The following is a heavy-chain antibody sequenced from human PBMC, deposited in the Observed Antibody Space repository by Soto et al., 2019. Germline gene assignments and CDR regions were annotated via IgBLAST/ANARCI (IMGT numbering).Heavy chain of an antibody. D-gene: IGHD2-15*01. CDR2: IYSGGST. CDR1: GFTVSSNY. CDR3: SHCSGGSCDAFDI. J-gene: IGHJ3*02. Sequence: QPGGSLRLSCAASGFTVSSNYMSWVRQAPGKGLEWVSVIYSGGSTYYADSVKGRFTISRDNSKNTLYLQMNSLRAEDTAVYYCSHCSGGSCDAFDIWGQGTMVTVSS. V-gene: IGHV3-66*01.